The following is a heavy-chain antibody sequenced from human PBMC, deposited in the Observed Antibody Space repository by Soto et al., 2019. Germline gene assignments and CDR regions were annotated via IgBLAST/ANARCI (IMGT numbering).Heavy chain of an antibody. D-gene: IGHD3-22*01. Sequence: QPGGSLRLSCAASGFTFSSYAMSWVRQAPGKGLEWVSAISGSGGSTYYADSVKGRFTISRDNSKNTLYLQMNSLRAEDTAVYYCAKTEYYYDSSGYQFDYWGQGTLVTVSS. V-gene: IGHV3-23*01. J-gene: IGHJ4*02. CDR2: ISGSGGST. CDR1: GFTFSSYA. CDR3: AKTEYYYDSSGYQFDY.